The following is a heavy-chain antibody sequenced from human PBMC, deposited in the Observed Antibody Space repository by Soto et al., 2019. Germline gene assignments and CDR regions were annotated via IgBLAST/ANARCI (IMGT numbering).Heavy chain of an antibody. J-gene: IGHJ6*03. CDR2: INPNSGGT. V-gene: IGHV1-2*04. Sequence: ASVKVSCKASGYTFTGYYMHWVRQAPGQGLEWMGWINPNSGGTNYAQKFQGWVTMTRDTSISTAYMELSRLRSDGTAVYYCARGKGDDILTGYSPRDYYYYMDVWGKGTTVTVSS. CDR3: ARGKGDDILTGYSPRDYYYYMDV. CDR1: GYTFTGYY. D-gene: IGHD3-9*01.